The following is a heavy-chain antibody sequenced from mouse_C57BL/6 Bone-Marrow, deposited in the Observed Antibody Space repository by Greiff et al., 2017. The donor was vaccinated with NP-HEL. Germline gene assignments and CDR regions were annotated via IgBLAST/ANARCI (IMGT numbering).Heavy chain of an antibody. J-gene: IGHJ3*01. CDR2: INPYNGDT. CDR3: ARDYGPFAY. V-gene: IGHV1-20*01. D-gene: IGHD1-1*01. Sequence: EVKLVESGPELVKPGDSVKISCKASGYSFTGYFMNWVMQSHGKSLEWIGRINPYNGDTFYNQKFKGKATLTVDKSSSTAHMELRSLTSEDSAVYYCARDYGPFAYWGQGTLVTVSA. CDR1: GYSFTGYF.